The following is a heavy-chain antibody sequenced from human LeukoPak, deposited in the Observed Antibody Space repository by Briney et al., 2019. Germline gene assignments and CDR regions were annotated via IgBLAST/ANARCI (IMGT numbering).Heavy chain of an antibody. CDR2: INHSGST. J-gene: IGHJ6*03. CDR3: ARGSSYGRNYYYYYYMDV. Sequence: SETLSLTCAVYGGSFSGYYWSWIRQPPGKGLEWMGEINHSGSTNYNPSLKSRGTISVDTSKDQFSLKLSSVTAADTAVYYCARGSSYGRNYYYYYYMDVWGKGTTVTVSS. CDR1: GGSFSGYY. D-gene: IGHD5-18*01. V-gene: IGHV4-34*01.